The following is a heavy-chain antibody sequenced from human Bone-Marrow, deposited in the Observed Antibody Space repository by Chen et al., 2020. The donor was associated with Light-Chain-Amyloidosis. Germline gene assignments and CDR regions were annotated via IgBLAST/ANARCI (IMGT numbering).Heavy chain of an antibody. CDR1: GFSFSSYA. Sequence: EVQLVESGGGLVQPGGSLRLSCAASGFSFSSYAMSWVRQAPGKGLEWVEGIRGRGGSGDYADSVKGRLTISRDNSKNTLYLQMNSVRAEDTAVYYCAKDISYDDILPDYPADAFDIWGQGTMVTVSS. CDR2: IRGRGGSG. J-gene: IGHJ3*02. D-gene: IGHD3-9*01. CDR3: AKDISYDDILPDYPADAFDI. V-gene: IGHV3-23*04.